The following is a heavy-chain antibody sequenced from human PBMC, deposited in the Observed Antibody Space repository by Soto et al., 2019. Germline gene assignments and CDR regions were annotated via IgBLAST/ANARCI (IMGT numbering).Heavy chain of an antibody. Sequence: QVQLVESGGGVVQPGRSLRLSCAASGFTFSSYGMHWVRQAPGKGLEWVAVISYDGSNKFYADSVKGRFTISRDNSKKTLYLQINRLRSEATAAYYCASEYYDYVWGSSRSFWFDPWGQGTLVPVSS. J-gene: IGHJ5*02. CDR1: GFTFSSYG. CDR3: ASEYYDYVWGSSRSFWFDP. CDR2: ISYDGSNK. D-gene: IGHD3-16*02. V-gene: IGHV3-33*01.